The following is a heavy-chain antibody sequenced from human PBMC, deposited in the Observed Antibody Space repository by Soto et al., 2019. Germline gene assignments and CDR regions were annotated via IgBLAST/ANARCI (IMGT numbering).Heavy chain of an antibody. V-gene: IGHV1-69*02. Sequence: QVQLVQSGAEVKKPGSSVKVSCKASGGTFSSYTSSWVRQAPGQGLEWMGRIIPILGRANSAQKFQGRVTITADKSTRTAYMALSSLTDEDTAVYYCASRYCSGGSCYHAHWGQGTLVTVSS. CDR3: ASRYCSGGSCYHAH. CDR1: GGTFSSYT. D-gene: IGHD2-15*01. J-gene: IGHJ4*02. CDR2: IIPILGRA.